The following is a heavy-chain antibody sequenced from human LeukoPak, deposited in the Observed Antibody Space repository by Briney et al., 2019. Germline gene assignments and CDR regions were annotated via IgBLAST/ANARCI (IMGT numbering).Heavy chain of an antibody. CDR1: GYTFTSYG. Sequence: GASVKVSCKASGYTFTSYGISWVRQAPGQGLEWMGIINPSGGSTSYAQKFQGRVTMTRDMSTSTVYMELSSLRSEDTAVYYCASGSTDYYYYYMDVWGKGTTVTVSS. D-gene: IGHD2-2*03. CDR3: ASGSTDYYYYYMDV. CDR2: INPSGGST. V-gene: IGHV1-46*01. J-gene: IGHJ6*03.